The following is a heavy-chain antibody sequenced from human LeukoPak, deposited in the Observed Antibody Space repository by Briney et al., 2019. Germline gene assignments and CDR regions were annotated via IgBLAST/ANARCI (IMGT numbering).Heavy chain of an antibody. Sequence: GGPLRLSCAASGFTFSSYAMNWVRQAPGKGLEWVSSISGSGGTTYYAGSVKGRFTISRDNSKNTLFLQMNSLRAEDTAIYYCAKVPESVLMVYAIHGFAFWGQGTIATVSS. V-gene: IGHV3-23*01. CDR1: GFTFSSYA. CDR3: AKVPESVLMVYAIHGFAF. J-gene: IGHJ3*01. CDR2: ISGSGGTT. D-gene: IGHD2-8*01.